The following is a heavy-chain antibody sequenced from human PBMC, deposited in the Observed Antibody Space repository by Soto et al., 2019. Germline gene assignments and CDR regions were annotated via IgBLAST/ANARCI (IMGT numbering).Heavy chain of an antibody. J-gene: IGHJ4*02. CDR3: ARHHVRGRTIAGAAEF. CDR1: GGSFTGYY. D-gene: IGHD6-13*01. CDR2: INQSGNT. Sequence: SETLSLTCAVYGGSFTGYYWSWIRQPPGKGLEWIGEINQSGNTNYNPSLKSRATISVDTSKNQLFLNLTSVTAADTAMYYCARHHVRGRTIAGAAEFWGQGTLVTVSS. V-gene: IGHV4-34*01.